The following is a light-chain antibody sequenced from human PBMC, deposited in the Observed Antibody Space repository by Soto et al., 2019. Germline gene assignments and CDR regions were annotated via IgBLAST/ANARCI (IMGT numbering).Light chain of an antibody. CDR2: GGS. CDR3: QQYAVSPET. CDR1: QSVGSSY. J-gene: IGKJ1*01. Sequence: EVVLTQSPAILSLSPGERAALSCRASQSVGSSYLAWYQHKSGQAPRLLIYGGSARARGVPDRFNGSGSGNEFTLIIRRLEPEDFAIYYCQQYAVSPETFGQGTKVEIK. V-gene: IGKV3-20*01.